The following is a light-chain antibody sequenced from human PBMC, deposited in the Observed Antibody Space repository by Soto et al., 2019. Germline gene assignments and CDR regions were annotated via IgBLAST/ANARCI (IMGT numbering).Light chain of an antibody. J-gene: IGKJ2*01. CDR2: GAS. V-gene: IGKV3-20*01. Sequence: EIVLTQSPGTLSLSPGERATLSCRASQSVSSSYLAWYQQKPGQAHRLLIYGASSRATGIPDRFSGSGSGTDFTLNISRLEPEDFAVYYCQQYGISPPYTFGQGTKLEIK. CDR1: QSVSSSY. CDR3: QQYGISPPYT.